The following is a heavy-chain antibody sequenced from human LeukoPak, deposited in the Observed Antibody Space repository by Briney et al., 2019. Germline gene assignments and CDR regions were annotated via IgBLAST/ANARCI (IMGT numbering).Heavy chain of an antibody. CDR3: AMGGYCSSTSCYTVDY. J-gene: IGHJ4*02. D-gene: IGHD2-2*02. Sequence: TSETLSLTCTVSGGSISSYYWSWIRQPPGKGLEWIGYIYYSGSTNYNPSLKSRVTISVDTSKNQFSLKLSSVTAADTAVYYCAMGGYCSSTSCYTVDYWGQGTLVTVSS. CDR2: IYYSGST. V-gene: IGHV4-59*01. CDR1: GGSISSYY.